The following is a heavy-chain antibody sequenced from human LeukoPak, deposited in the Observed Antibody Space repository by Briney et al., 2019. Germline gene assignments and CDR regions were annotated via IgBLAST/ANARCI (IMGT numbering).Heavy chain of an antibody. CDR2: IYYSGST. Sequence: PSETLSLTCSVSGGSISSSNYYWGWIRQPPGKGLEWIGSIYYSGSTHYNPSLKSRVTISVDTSKHQFSLKLSSVTAADTAVYHCARNSSDPYSSSAKRYNWFDPWGQGTLVTVSS. J-gene: IGHJ5*02. V-gene: IGHV4-39*01. CDR3: ARNSSDPYSSSAKRYNWFDP. D-gene: IGHD6-13*01. CDR1: GGSISSSNYY.